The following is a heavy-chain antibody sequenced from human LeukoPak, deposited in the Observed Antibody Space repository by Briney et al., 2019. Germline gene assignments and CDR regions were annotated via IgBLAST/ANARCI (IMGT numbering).Heavy chain of an antibody. J-gene: IGHJ4*02. CDR2: IFPSGGEI. D-gene: IGHD3-10*01. CDR1: GFTFSTFA. Sequence: AGGSLRLSCAASGFTFSTFAMIWVRQPPGKGLEWVSSIFPSGGEIHYADSVKGRFTISRDNSKNTLYLHMNNLRADDTAVYYCARGVGVRGVVSQPLEYWAQGTLVIVSS. V-gene: IGHV3-23*01. CDR3: ARGVGVRGVVSQPLEY.